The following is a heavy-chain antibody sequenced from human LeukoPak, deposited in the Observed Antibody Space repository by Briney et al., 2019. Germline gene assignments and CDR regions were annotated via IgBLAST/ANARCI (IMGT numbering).Heavy chain of an antibody. D-gene: IGHD5-24*01. CDR3: ARGRDGSQSPIDD. CDR2: ISGSGDST. V-gene: IGHV3-23*01. CDR1: GFTFSSYA. Sequence: PGGSLRLSCAASGFTFSSYAMSWVRQAPGKGLEWVSAISGSGDSTYYGDSVKGRFTISRDNAKNSLYLQMNSLRAEDTAVYYCARGRDGSQSPIDDWGQGTLVTVSS. J-gene: IGHJ4*02.